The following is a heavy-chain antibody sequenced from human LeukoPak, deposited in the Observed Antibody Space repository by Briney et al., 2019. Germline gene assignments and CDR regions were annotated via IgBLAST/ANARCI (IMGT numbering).Heavy chain of an antibody. CDR1: GVSLYGFL. D-gene: IGHD1-1*01. CDR3: ARGSTLERGWFDP. V-gene: IGHV4-34*01. CDR2: IHHSGST. Sequence: SETLSLTCALSGVSLYGFLWSWIREPPGKALEWWGEIHHSGSTNYNPSLKSRVTISVDTSKNHFSLKLSSMTAADTAVYYCARGSTLERGWFDPWGQGTLVTVSS. J-gene: IGHJ5*02.